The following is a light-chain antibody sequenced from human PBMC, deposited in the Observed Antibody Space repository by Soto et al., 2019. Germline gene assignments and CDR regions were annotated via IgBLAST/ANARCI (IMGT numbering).Light chain of an antibody. Sequence: AIRMTQSPSSLSASTGDRVTITCRASQGISSYLAWYQQKPGKAPKLLIYAASTLQSGVPSRFSGSGSGTDFTLTLSCLQSEDFATYYCQQYYSYPCTFGPGTKVDIK. CDR2: AAS. V-gene: IGKV1-8*01. CDR3: QQYYSYPCT. J-gene: IGKJ3*01. CDR1: QGISSY.